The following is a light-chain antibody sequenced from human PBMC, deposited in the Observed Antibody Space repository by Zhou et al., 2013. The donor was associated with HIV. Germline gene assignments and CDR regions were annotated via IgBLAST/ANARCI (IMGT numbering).Light chain of an antibody. CDR3: AAWDDNLNVV. CDR1: SSNIGAGYD. V-gene: IGLV1-40*01. Sequence: QSVLTQPPSVSGAPGQRVTISCTGSSSNIGAGYDVHWYQQLPGTAPKLLIYGNSNRPSGVPDRFSGSKAGTSASLAISGLQTEDEATYYCAAWDDNLNVVLGGGTRLTVL. CDR2: GNS. J-gene: IGLJ2*01.